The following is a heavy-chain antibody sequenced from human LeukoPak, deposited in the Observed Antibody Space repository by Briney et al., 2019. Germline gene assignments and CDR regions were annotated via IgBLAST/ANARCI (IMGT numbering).Heavy chain of an antibody. J-gene: IGHJ4*02. CDR1: GFTFSNAW. V-gene: IGHV3-15*01. D-gene: IGHD3-22*01. CDR2: IKSKTDGGTT. CDR3: TRLPLYDSTPNNDDY. Sequence: GGSLRLSCAASGFTFSNAWMSWVRQAPGKGLEWVGHIKSKTDGGTTDYAAPVKGRFIISRDDSKNTLYLQLNSLKTEDTAVYYCTRLPLYDSTPNNDDYWGQGTLVTVSS.